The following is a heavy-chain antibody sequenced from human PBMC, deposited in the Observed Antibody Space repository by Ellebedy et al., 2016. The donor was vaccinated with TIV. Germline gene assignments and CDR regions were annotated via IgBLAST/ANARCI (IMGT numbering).Heavy chain of an antibody. Sequence: ASVKVSCKASGYTFTSYAITWVRQAPGQGLEWMGWISTYNHNTNYAQRLQGRVTMTTDTSTTTGYMELRSLRSDDTAVYYCARGGYHDSSGFYTGFDYWGQGTLVTVSS. J-gene: IGHJ4*02. V-gene: IGHV1-18*01. CDR3: ARGGYHDSSGFYTGFDY. CDR2: ISTYNHNT. D-gene: IGHD3-22*01. CDR1: GYTFTSYA.